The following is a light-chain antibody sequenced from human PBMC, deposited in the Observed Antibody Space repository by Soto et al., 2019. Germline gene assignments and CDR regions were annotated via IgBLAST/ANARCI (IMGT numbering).Light chain of an antibody. CDR3: QQYHNYPVT. V-gene: IGKV1-16*02. Sequence: DLQMPPSPSSLSASVGDRVTITCRASQEISNHLAWFQQKPGKPPKSLISDASNLQSGVPSKFSGSGSGTDFTLTISSLQPEDFATYYCQQYHNYPVTFGGGTKVEIK. J-gene: IGKJ4*01. CDR1: QEISNH. CDR2: DAS.